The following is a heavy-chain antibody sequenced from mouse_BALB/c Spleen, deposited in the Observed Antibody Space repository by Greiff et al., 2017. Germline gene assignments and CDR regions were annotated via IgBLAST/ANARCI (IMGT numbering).Heavy chain of an antibody. CDR1: GFTFSSFG. CDR3: ARKYQWIWDFDV. Sequence: EVKLVESGGGLVQPGGSRKLSCAASGFTFSSFGMHWVRQAPEKGLEWVAYISSGSSTIYYADTVKGRFTISRDNPKNTLFLQMTSLRSEDTAMYYCARKYQWIWDFDVWGAGTTVTVSS. J-gene: IGHJ1*01. D-gene: IGHD5-1*01. CDR2: ISSGSSTI. V-gene: IGHV5-17*02.